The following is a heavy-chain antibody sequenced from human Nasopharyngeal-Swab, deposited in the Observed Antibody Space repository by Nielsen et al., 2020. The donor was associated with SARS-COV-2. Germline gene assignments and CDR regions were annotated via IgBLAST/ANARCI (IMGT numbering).Heavy chain of an antibody. Sequence: SQTLSPTCTVSGPSISSYYWSWIRQPAGKGLEWIGRIYTSGSTNYNPSLKSRVTMSVDTSKNQFSLKLSSVTAADTAVYYCARWVGGYCSSTSCYYIDYWGQGTLVTVSS. J-gene: IGHJ4*02. D-gene: IGHD2-2*01. CDR2: IYTSGST. CDR3: ARWVGGYCSSTSCYYIDY. CDR1: GPSISSYY. V-gene: IGHV4-4*07.